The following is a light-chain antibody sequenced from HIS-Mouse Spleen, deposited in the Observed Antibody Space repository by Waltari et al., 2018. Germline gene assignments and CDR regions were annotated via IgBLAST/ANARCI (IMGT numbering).Light chain of an antibody. CDR3: YSTDSSGNHRV. CDR2: EDS. V-gene: IGLV3-10*01. Sequence: SYELTQPPSVSVSPGQTARITRSGDALPQKYPYWYQQKSGQAPVLVIYEDSKRPSGITERFSGSSSGTMATLTISGAQVEDEADYYCYSTDSSGNHRVFGGGTKLTVL. CDR1: ALPQKY. J-gene: IGLJ2*01.